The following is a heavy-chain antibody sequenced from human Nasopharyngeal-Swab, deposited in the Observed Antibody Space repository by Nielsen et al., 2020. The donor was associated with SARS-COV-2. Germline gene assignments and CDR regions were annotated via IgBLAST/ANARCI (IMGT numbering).Heavy chain of an antibody. CDR2: ISTTTATI. J-gene: IGHJ4*02. CDR1: GLGFSNYE. D-gene: IGHD3-16*01. V-gene: IGHV3-48*03. Sequence: GGSLRLSCAASGLGFSNYEMNWVRQAPGKGLEWISYISTTTATIYYADSVKGRFTISRDNAKNSLYLQMDSLRAEDTAFYYCAKGGDWGPVTDSGTFGRYYFESWGQGALVTVSS. CDR3: AKGGDWGPVTDSGTFGRYYFES.